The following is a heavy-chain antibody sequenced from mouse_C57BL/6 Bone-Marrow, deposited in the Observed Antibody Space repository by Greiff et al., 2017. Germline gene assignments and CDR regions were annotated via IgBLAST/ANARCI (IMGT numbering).Heavy chain of an antibody. D-gene: IGHD2-3*01. CDR3: ARRGWLLRDFDY. CDR2: IYPGSGST. V-gene: IGHV1-55*01. Sequence: QVQLQQPGAELVKPGASVKMSCKASGYTFTSYWITWVKQRPGQGLEWIGDIYPGSGSTNYNEKFKSKATLTVDTSSSTAYMQLSSLASEDSAVYYCARRGWLLRDFDYWGQGTTLTVSS. CDR1: GYTFTSYW. J-gene: IGHJ2*01.